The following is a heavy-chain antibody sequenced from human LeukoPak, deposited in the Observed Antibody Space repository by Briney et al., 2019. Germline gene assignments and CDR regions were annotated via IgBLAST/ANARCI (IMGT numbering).Heavy chain of an antibody. CDR2: INQDGSQA. CDR1: GFTFTTYY. V-gene: IGHV3-7*01. D-gene: IGHD1-1*01. J-gene: IGHJ4*02. Sequence: GGSLRLSCAASGFTFTTYYMTWVRQAPGKGLEWVANINQDGSQAYYVDSVKGRFTFSRDNAKNSVYLQMNSLKAEDTAVYYCARENWSIDYWGQGTLVTVSS. CDR3: ARENWSIDY.